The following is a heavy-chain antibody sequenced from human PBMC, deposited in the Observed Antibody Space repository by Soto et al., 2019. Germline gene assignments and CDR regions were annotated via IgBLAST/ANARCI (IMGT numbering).Heavy chain of an antibody. CDR3: AKGISHYDSALQYYFDY. CDR1: GFTFSSYA. CDR2: ISGSGGST. V-gene: IGHV3-23*01. J-gene: IGHJ4*02. Sequence: GGSLRLSCAASGFTFSSYAMSWVRQAPGKWLEWVPAISGSGGSTYYADPVKGRFTISRDNSKNTLYLQMNSLRAEDTAVYYCAKGISHYDSALQYYFDYWGQGTLVTVSS. D-gene: IGHD3-22*01.